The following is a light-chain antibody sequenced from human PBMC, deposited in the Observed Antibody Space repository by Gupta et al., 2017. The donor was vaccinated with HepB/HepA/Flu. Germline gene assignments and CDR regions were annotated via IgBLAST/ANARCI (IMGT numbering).Light chain of an antibody. CDR1: QSIRKY. CDR2: AAS. J-gene: IGKJ1*01. V-gene: IGKV1-39*01. CDR3: QHSYSTPKT. Sequence: IQMTQSPSSMSASVGDRVTITCRTSQSIRKYLNCYQQKPGPAPKLLIHAASRGKSGVPSRYSGSGSGTDFTLTISSLQPEDFANYYCQHSYSTPKTFGQGTNLEIK.